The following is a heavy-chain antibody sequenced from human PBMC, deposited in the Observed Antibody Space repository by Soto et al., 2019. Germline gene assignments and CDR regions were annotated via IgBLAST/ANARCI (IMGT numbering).Heavy chain of an antibody. D-gene: IGHD6-19*01. CDR1: GFTFRNYA. Sequence: EVQLLDSGGGLVQPGGSLRLSCAASGFTFRNYAMSWVRQAPGKGLEWVSAISGSGGSPYYADSVKGRFTISRDNSKNTLYLQMSGLRAEDTAVYYCAKVGIGWSDVFDVWGQGTKVTVSS. CDR2: ISGSGGSP. CDR3: AKVGIGWSDVFDV. V-gene: IGHV3-23*01. J-gene: IGHJ3*01.